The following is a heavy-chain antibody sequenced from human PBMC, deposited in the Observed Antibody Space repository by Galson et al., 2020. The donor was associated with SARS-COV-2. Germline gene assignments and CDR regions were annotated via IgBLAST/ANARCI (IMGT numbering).Heavy chain of an antibody. CDR1: GGSISSGGYS. J-gene: IGHJ4*02. Sequence: SETLSLTCAVSGGSISSGGYSWSWIRQPPGKGLEWIGYIYHSGSTYYNPSLKSRVTISVDRSKNQFSLKLSSVTAADTAVYYCARLRSGYYDSSGYYYPHRYAFDYWGQGTLVTVSS. CDR2: IYHSGST. CDR3: ARLRSGYYDSSGYYYPHRYAFDY. D-gene: IGHD3-22*01. V-gene: IGHV4-30-2*01.